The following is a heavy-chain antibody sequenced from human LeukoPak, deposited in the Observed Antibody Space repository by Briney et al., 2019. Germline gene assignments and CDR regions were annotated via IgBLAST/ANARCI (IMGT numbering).Heavy chain of an antibody. Sequence: PSETLSLTCAVYGGSFSGYYWSWIRQPPGKGLEGIGEINHSGSTNYNPSLKSRVTISVDTSKNQFSLKLSSVTAADTAVYYCARIVRDYDFWSGFEYYFDYWGRGTLVTVSS. D-gene: IGHD3-3*01. CDR1: GGSFSGYY. CDR3: ARIVRDYDFWSGFEYYFDY. V-gene: IGHV4-34*01. CDR2: INHSGST. J-gene: IGHJ4*02.